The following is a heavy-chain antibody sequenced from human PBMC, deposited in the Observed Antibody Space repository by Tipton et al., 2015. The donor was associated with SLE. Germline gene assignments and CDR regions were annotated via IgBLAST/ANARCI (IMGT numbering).Heavy chain of an antibody. D-gene: IGHD4-17*01. CDR2: VSSSGNTK. CDR1: GFSFSSYE. J-gene: IGHJ4*02. Sequence: SLRLSCAASGFSFSSYEMNWVRQAPGKGLEWVSYVSSSGNTKYYADSVEGRFTIYRDNAKNSLYLQMNNLSTEDTAFYFCARGQHPLGDYPMDYWGQGTLVTVSS. V-gene: IGHV3-48*03. CDR3: ARGQHPLGDYPMDY.